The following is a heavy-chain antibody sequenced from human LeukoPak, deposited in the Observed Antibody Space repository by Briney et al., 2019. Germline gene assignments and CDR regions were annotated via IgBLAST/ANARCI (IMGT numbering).Heavy chain of an antibody. D-gene: IGHD4-23*01. Sequence: GGSLRLSCAASGFTFSSYEMNWVRQAPGKGLEWVSYISSSGSTIYYADSVKGRFTTSRDNAKNSLYLQMSSLRAEDTAVYYCARALWRTVVTAFGYWGQGTLVTVSS. V-gene: IGHV3-48*03. CDR3: ARALWRTVVTAFGY. J-gene: IGHJ4*02. CDR1: GFTFSSYE. CDR2: ISSSGSTI.